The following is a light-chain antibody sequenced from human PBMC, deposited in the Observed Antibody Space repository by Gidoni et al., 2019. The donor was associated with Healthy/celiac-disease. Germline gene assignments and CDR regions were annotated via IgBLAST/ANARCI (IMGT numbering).Light chain of an antibody. CDR1: QSVLYSSNNKNY. V-gene: IGKV4-1*01. Sequence: DSGMTQAPDSLAVSLGERATINCKSSQSVLYSSNNKNYLAWYQQKPGQPPKLLIYWASTRESGVPARFSGSGSGTDFSLPISSLQPADVAVSYCQQYYSTPLTFGGGTKVEIK. CDR3: QQYYSTPLT. J-gene: IGKJ4*01. CDR2: WAS.